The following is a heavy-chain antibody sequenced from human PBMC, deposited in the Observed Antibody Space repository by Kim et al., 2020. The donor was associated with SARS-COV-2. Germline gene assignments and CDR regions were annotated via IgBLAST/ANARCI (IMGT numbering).Heavy chain of an antibody. CDR3: ARGMASGSHLAPDAFDI. V-gene: IGHV1-18*01. D-gene: IGHD1-26*01. Sequence: ASVKVSCKASGYTFTSYGISWVRQAPGQGLEWMGWISAYNGNTNYAQKLQGRVTMTTDTSTSTAYMELRSLRSDDTAVYYCARGMASGSHLAPDAFDIWGQGTMVTVSS. J-gene: IGHJ3*02. CDR2: ISAYNGNT. CDR1: GYTFTSYG.